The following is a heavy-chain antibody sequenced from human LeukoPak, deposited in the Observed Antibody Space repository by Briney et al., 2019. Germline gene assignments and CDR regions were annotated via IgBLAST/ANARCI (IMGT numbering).Heavy chain of an antibody. CDR2: ICYSGST. J-gene: IGHJ5*01. D-gene: IGHD2-15*01. CDR1: GGSISSYF. CDR3: ARDLGYCSGGSCNWFDS. Sequence: SETLSLTCTVSGGSISSYFWRWIRQPPAKGLERIGYICYSGSTNYTPSLKSRVTISVDTSKNQFSLKLSSVTAADTAVYYCARDLGYCSGGSCNWFDSWGQGTLVTVSS. V-gene: IGHV4-59*01.